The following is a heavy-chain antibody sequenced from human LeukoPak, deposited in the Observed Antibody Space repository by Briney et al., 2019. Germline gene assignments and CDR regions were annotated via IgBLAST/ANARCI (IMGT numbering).Heavy chain of an antibody. J-gene: IGHJ6*03. D-gene: IGHD6-19*01. CDR3: TRHRQATAVASPVRYSYYHYYMDV. V-gene: IGHV3-53*01. Sequence: GGSLRLSCAASGFTVSSNYMSWVRQAPGKGLEWVSVIYSGGSTYYADSVKGRFTISRDNSKNTLYLQMNSLKTEDTAVYYCTRHRQATAVASPVRYSYYHYYMDVWGKGTTVTVSS. CDR2: IYSGGST. CDR1: GFTVSSNY.